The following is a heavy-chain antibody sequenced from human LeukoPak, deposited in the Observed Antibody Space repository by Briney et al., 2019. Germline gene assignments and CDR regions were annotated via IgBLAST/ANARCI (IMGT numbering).Heavy chain of an antibody. V-gene: IGHV3-33*01. CDR1: GFTFSSYG. J-gene: IGHJ4*02. D-gene: IGHD1-1*01. CDR2: IWYDGSNK. CDR3: ARFWNDGPIDY. Sequence: PGGSLRLSCAASGFTFSSYGMHWVRQAPGKGLKWVAVIWYDGSNKYYADSVKGRSTISRDNSKNTLYLQMNSLRAEDTAVYYCARFWNDGPIDYWGQGTLVTVSS.